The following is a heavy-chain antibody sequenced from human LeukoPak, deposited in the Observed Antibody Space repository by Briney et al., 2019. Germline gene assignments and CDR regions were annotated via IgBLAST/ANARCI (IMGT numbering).Heavy chain of an antibody. CDR3: ARRMMLLALTYNAFDI. D-gene: IGHD3-16*01. CDR1: GGSFSGYY. Sequence: SETLSLTCAVYGGSFSGYYWSWVRQPPEKGLEWIGEINHSGSTNYNPSLQSRVTISVDTSKKQLSLKLSSVTAADTAVYYCARRMMLLALTYNAFDIWGQGTMVTVSS. CDR2: INHSGST. V-gene: IGHV4-34*01. J-gene: IGHJ3*02.